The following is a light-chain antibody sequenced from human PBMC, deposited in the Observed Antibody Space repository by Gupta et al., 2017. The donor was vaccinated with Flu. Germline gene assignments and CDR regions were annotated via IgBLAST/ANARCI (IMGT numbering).Light chain of an antibody. CDR1: SSDVGGYNY. CDR3: CSYAGSYTWV. Sequence: QSALTQPRSVSGSPGQSVTISCTGTSSDVGGYNYVSWYQQHPGKAPKVMINGVSKRPSGVPNRFSGSKSGNTASLTISGLQTEDEADYYCCSYAGSYTWVFGGGTKLTVL. V-gene: IGLV2-11*01. CDR2: GVS. J-gene: IGLJ3*02.